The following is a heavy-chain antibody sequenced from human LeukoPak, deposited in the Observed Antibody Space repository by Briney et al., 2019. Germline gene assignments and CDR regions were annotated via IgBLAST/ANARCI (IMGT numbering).Heavy chain of an antibody. CDR1: GGSISSYY. CDR3: AREYSDYAFDI. V-gene: IGHV4-59*01. D-gene: IGHD2-21*01. J-gene: IGHJ3*02. CDR2: IYYSGST. Sequence: PSETLSLTCTVSGGSISSYYWSWIRQPPGKGLEWIGYIYYSGSTNYNPSLKSRVTISVDTSKNQFSLKLSSVTAADTAVYYCAREYSDYAFDIWGQGTMVTVSS.